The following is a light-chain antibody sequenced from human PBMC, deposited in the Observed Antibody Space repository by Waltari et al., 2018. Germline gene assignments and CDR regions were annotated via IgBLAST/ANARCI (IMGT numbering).Light chain of an antibody. CDR2: DTN. Sequence: QTVVTQEPSLSVSPGGTVTLTCGLTSGSVSTTYYPYWFQQAPGQAPRTLIFDTNTPSSGVPHHFSGSILDNKAALTITGAQADDESDYYCVLSMGSGIWVFGGGTKLTVL. CDR1: SGSVSTTYY. CDR3: VLSMGSGIWV. V-gene: IGLV8-61*01. J-gene: IGLJ3*02.